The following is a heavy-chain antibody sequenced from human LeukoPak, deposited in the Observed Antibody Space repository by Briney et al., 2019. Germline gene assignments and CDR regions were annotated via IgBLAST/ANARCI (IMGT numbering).Heavy chain of an antibody. CDR3: ARSGHYFVYAFDI. D-gene: IGHD3-10*02. CDR2: ISSSGSTI. V-gene: IGHV3-48*03. J-gene: IGHJ3*02. CDR1: GFTFSSYE. Sequence: PGGSLRFSCAASGFTFSSYEMNWVRQAPGKGLEWVSYISSSGSTIYYEDSVKGRFTISRDNAKNSLYLQMNSLRAEDTAVYYCARSGHYFVYAFDIWGQGTRVTVSS.